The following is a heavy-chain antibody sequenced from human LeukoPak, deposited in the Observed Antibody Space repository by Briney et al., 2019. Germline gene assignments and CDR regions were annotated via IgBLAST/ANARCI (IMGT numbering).Heavy chain of an antibody. CDR3: ARALGRELLIRWEYYYYGMDV. J-gene: IGHJ6*02. V-gene: IGHV4-34*01. Sequence: PSESLSLTCAVCGESFSGYYWSWMRQPPGKGLEWIGEINHSGSTNYNPSLKSRVTISVDTSKNQFSLKLSSVTAADTAVYYCARALGRELLIRWEYYYYGMDVWGQGTTVTVSS. CDR2: INHSGST. CDR1: GESFSGYY. D-gene: IGHD1-26*01.